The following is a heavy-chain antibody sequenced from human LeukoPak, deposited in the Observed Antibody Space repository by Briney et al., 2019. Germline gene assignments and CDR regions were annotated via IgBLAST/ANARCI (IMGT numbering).Heavy chain of an antibody. J-gene: IGHJ6*03. Sequence: GGSLRLSCVVSGFTFSSYWMSWVRQAPGKGLEWVSSISSNSNIYYADSVKGRFTISRDNAKNSLYLQMNSLRAEDTALYYCARGGLTIFGVVNYMDVWGKGTTVTVSS. CDR3: ARGGLTIFGVVNYMDV. CDR2: ISSNSNI. D-gene: IGHD3-3*01. CDR1: GFTFSSYW. V-gene: IGHV3-21*04.